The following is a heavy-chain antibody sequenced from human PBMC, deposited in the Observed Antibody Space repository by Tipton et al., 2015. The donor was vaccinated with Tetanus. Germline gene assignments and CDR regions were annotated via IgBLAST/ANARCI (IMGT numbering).Heavy chain of an antibody. CDR3: ARSPRDDYGGNSQFDY. CDR1: GGSISSSSYY. D-gene: IGHD4-23*01. CDR2: TYYSGST. J-gene: IGHJ4*02. Sequence: GLVKPSETLSLTCTVSGGSISSSSYYWGWIRQPSGKGLEWIGSTYYSGSTYYNPSLKSRVTISVDTSKNQFSLKLSSVTAADTAVYYCARSPRDDYGGNSQFDYWGQGTLVTVSS. V-gene: IGHV4-39*07.